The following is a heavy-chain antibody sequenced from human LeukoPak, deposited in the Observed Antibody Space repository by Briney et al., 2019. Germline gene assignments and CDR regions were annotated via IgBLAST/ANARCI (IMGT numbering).Heavy chain of an antibody. J-gene: IGHJ4*02. V-gene: IGHV4-59*11. CDR2: IYYSGST. Sequence: SETLSLTCTVSGGSISSHYWGWIRQPPGKGLEWIGYIYYSGSTNYNPSLKSRVTISVDTSKNQFSLKLSSVTAADTAVYCCARVKSSSFFFTFDYWGQGTLVTVSS. D-gene: IGHD6-6*01. CDR1: GGSISSHY. CDR3: ARVKSSSFFFTFDY.